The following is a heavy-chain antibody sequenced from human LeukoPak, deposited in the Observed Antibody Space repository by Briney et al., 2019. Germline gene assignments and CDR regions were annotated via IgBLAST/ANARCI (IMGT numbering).Heavy chain of an antibody. CDR3: ARDQKDTAMPYYYYYYMDV. CDR1: GGSISSGSYY. CDR2: IYTSGST. D-gene: IGHD5-18*01. Sequence: SETLSLTCTVSGGSISSGSYYWSWIRQPAGKGLEWIGRIYTSGSTNYNPSLKSRVTISVDTSKNQFSLKLSSVTAADTAVYYCARDQKDTAMPYYYYYYMDVWGKGTTVTVSS. J-gene: IGHJ6*03. V-gene: IGHV4-61*02.